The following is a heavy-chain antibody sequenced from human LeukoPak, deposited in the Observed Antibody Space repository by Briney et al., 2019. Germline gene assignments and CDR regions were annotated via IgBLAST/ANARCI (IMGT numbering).Heavy chain of an antibody. CDR2: IYPGDSDT. CDR3: ARVPTSSEGWFDP. Sequence: GESLKISCKGSGYTFSSYWIAWVCQMPGKGLEWMGIIYPGDSDTRYSPSFQGQVTISADKSITTAYLQWSSLKASDTAMYYCARVPTSSEGWFDPWGQGTLVTVSS. CDR1: GYTFSSYW. D-gene: IGHD2-2*01. V-gene: IGHV5-51*01. J-gene: IGHJ5*02.